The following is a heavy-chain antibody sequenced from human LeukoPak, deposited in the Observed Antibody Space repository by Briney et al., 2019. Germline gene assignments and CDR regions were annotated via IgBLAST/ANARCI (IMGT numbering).Heavy chain of an antibody. CDR1: GFSVINSY. D-gene: IGHD3-9*01. J-gene: IGHJ4*02. V-gene: IGHV3-53*01. CDR3: ARDRGYDPLTGYSEVLFSDY. CDR2: IYSGGHT. Sequence: PGGSLRLSCAASGFSVINSYMSWVRQAPGKVLEWVSVIYSGGHTYYADSVKGRFTISRDNSKNTVYLQMNRLRAEDTAVYYCARDRGYDPLTGYSEVLFSDYWGQGALVTVSS.